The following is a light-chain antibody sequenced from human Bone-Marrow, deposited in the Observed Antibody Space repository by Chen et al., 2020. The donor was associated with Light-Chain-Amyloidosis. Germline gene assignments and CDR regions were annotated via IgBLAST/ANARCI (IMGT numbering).Light chain of an antibody. CDR1: ENISSY. CDR2: DAS. J-gene: IGKJ1*01. Sequence: EVVLTQSPATLSLSPGERATLSCRASENISSYLAWYQQKPGQAPRLLMFDASNRASGIPFRFSGSGSGPDFTLTVRSLEPEDFAVYFCQQRSVWAPTFGQGTRVEMK. CDR3: QQRSVWAPT. V-gene: IGKV3-11*01.